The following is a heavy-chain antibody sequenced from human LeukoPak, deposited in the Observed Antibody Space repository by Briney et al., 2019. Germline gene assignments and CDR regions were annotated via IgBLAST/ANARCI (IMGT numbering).Heavy chain of an antibody. CDR1: GGTFSSYA. J-gene: IGHJ4*02. V-gene: IGHV1-69*04. CDR2: IIPILGIA. CDR3: ARQFRFGELSRNSPFDY. D-gene: IGHD3-10*01. Sequence: GASVKVSCKASGGTFSSYAISWVRQAPGQGLEWMGRIIPILGIANYAQKFQGRVTITADKSTSTAYMELSSLRSEDTAVYYCARQFRFGELSRNSPFDYWGQGTLVTVSS.